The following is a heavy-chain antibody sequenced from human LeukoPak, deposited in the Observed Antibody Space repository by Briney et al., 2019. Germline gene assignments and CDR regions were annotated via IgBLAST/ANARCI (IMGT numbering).Heavy chain of an antibody. CDR3: ARALGEQWLSLFDY. CDR1: GFTFSSYE. CDR2: ISSSGSTI. Sequence: GGSPRLSCAASGFTFSSYEMNWVRQAPGEGLEWVSYISSSGSTIYYADSVKGRFTISRDNAKNSLYLQMNSLRAEDTTVYYCARALGEQWLSLFDYWGQGTLVTVSS. V-gene: IGHV3-48*03. D-gene: IGHD6-19*01. J-gene: IGHJ4*02.